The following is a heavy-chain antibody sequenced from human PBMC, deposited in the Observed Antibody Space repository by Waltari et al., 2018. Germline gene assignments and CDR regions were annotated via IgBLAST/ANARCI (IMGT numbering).Heavy chain of an antibody. CDR1: GGSISRRSYY. CDR2: IYYSGST. CDR3: ARLGRGSGWDYFDY. J-gene: IGHJ4*02. D-gene: IGHD6-19*01. V-gene: IGHV4-39*07. Sequence: QLQLQESGPGLVKPSETLSLTCTVSGGSISRRSYYWGWIRQPTGKGLEWIGSIYYSGSTYYNPSLKSRVTISVDTSKNQFSLKLSSVTAADTAVYYCARLGRGSGWDYFDYWGQGTLVTVSS.